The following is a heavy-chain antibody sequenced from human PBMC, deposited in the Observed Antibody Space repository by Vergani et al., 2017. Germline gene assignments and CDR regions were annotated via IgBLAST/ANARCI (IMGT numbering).Heavy chain of an antibody. D-gene: IGHD2-8*01. CDR2: MNPNSGNT. CDR1: GYTFTSYD. V-gene: IGHV1-8*01. Sequence: QVQLVQSGAEVKKPGASVKVSCKASGYTFTSYDINWVRQATGQGLEWMGWMNPNSGNTGYAQKFQGRVTMTRNTSISTAYMELSSLRSEDTALYYCARVAGRSRYCTTGVRQTLPYWGQGTLVTVSS. CDR3: ARVAGRSRYCTTGVRQTLPY. J-gene: IGHJ4*02.